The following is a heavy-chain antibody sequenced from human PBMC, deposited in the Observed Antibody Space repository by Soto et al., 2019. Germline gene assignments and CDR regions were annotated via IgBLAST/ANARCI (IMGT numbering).Heavy chain of an antibody. CDR3: ARGATPPIVVVVAAASYFDY. Sequence: ASVKVSCKASGYTFTGYYMHWVRQAPGQGLEWMGWINPNSGGTNYAQKFQGWVTMTRDTSISTAYMELSRLRSDDTAVYYCARGATPPIVVVVAAASYFDYWGQGTLVTVSS. CDR2: INPNSGGT. J-gene: IGHJ4*02. D-gene: IGHD2-15*01. V-gene: IGHV1-2*04. CDR1: GYTFTGYY.